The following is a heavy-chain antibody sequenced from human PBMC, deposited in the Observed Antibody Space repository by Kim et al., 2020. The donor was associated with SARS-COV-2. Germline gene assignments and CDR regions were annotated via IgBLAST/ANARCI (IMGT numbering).Heavy chain of an antibody. J-gene: IGHJ6*02. Sequence: GGSLRLSCAASGFTFSSYSMNWVRQAPGKGLEWVSSISSSSSYIYYADSVKGRFTISRDNAKNSLYLQMNSLRAEDTAVYYCARDSGRHDYVWGSYRGGYYCYGMDGWGQGTTVTVSS. CDR3: ARDSGRHDYVWGSYRGGYYCYGMDG. D-gene: IGHD3-16*01. CDR1: GFTFSSYS. CDR2: ISSSSSYI. V-gene: IGHV3-21*01.